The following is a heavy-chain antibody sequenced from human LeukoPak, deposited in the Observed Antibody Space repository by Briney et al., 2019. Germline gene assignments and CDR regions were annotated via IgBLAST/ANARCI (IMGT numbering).Heavy chain of an antibody. Sequence: SETLSLTCTVSGGSISSSSYYRGWIRQPPGKGLEWIGEINHSGSTNYDPSLKSRVTISVDTSKNQFSLKLSSVTAADTAVYYCARAPMVRGRPLKYWGQGTLVTISS. J-gene: IGHJ4*02. CDR3: ARAPMVRGRPLKY. V-gene: IGHV4-39*07. CDR2: INHSGST. D-gene: IGHD3-10*01. CDR1: GGSISSSSYY.